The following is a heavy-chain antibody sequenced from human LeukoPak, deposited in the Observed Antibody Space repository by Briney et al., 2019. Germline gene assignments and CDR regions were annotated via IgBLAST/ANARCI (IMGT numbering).Heavy chain of an antibody. J-gene: IGHJ4*02. D-gene: IGHD3-3*01. CDR2: IYYSGST. Sequence: PETLSLTCTVSGDSINNHYWSWIRQPPGKGLEWIGYIYYSGSTNYNASLKSRVTISVDTSKNQFSLKLNSVTAADTAVYYCARGRVALFDYWGQGTLVTVSS. CDR1: GDSINNHY. CDR3: ARGRVALFDY. V-gene: IGHV4-59*11.